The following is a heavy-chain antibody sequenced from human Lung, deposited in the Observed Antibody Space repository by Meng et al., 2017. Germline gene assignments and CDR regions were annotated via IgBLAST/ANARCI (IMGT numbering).Heavy chain of an antibody. CDR2: INHSGST. D-gene: IGHD4-11*01. CDR1: GGSFSDYY. J-gene: IGHJ4*02. CDR3: ARGPTTMAHDFDY. Sequence: CGGGTLNPAETLSLSCVVSGGSFSDYYWSWIRQPPGKGLEWIGGINHSGSTNYNPSLESRATISVDTSQNNLSLKLSSVTAADSAVYYCARGPTTMAHDFDYWGQGTLVTVSS. V-gene: IGHV4-34*01.